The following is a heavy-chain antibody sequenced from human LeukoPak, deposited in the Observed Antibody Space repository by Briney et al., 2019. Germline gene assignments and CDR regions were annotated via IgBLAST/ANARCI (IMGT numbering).Heavy chain of an antibody. CDR3: AKGIRWELLPDAFDI. J-gene: IGHJ3*02. CDR1: GSSFSTYS. Sequence: GGSLRLSCAASGSSFSTYSMNWVRQAPGKGLEWVSSISSSSYIYYVDSVKGRFTISRDNAKNSLYLQMNSLRAEDTAVYYCAKGIRWELLPDAFDIWGQGTMVTVSS. CDR2: ISSSSYI. D-gene: IGHD1-26*01. V-gene: IGHV3-21*01.